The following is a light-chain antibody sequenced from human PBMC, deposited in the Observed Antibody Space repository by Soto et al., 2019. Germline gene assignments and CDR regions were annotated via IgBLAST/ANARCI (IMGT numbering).Light chain of an antibody. CDR2: KVS. V-gene: IGKV2-30*02. CDR1: LSLVHSDGNTY. Sequence: LVTQSPLSLPVTLGQPASISCRSSLSLVHSDGNTYLNWLQQRPGQSPRRLIYKVSNRDSGVPDRFSGSGSGTDFTLTISRVEAEDVGVYYCVQGTHWPRAFGQGTKV. CDR3: VQGTHWPRA. J-gene: IGKJ1*01.